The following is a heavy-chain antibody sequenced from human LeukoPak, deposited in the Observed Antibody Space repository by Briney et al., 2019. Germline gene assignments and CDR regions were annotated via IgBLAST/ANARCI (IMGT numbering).Heavy chain of an antibody. D-gene: IGHD4-17*01. CDR2: IIPILGIA. CDR1: GGTFSSYA. Sequence: SVKVSCKASGGTFSSYAISWVRQAPGQGLEWMGRIIPILGIANYAQKSQGRVTITADKSTSTAYMELSSLRSEDTAVYYCARDGDYGEFDYWGQGTLVTVSS. J-gene: IGHJ4*02. CDR3: ARDGDYGEFDY. V-gene: IGHV1-69*04.